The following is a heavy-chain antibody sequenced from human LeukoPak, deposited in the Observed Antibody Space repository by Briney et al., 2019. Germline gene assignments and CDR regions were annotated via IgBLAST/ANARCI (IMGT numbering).Heavy chain of an antibody. V-gene: IGHV3-7*04. D-gene: IGHD6-13*01. CDR1: GFTFSSYW. CDR2: IKQDGSEK. CDR3: AREYSSSWFSDY. J-gene: IGHJ4*02. Sequence: PGGSLRLSCAASGFTFSSYWMSWVRQAPGKGLEWVANIKQDGSEKYYVDSVKGRFTISRDNAKNSLYLHMNSLRDEDTAVYYCAREYSSSWFSDYWGQGTLVTASS.